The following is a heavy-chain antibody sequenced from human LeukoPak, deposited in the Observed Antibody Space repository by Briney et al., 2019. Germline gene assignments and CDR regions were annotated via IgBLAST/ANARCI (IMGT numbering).Heavy chain of an antibody. CDR1: GYSFTSYW. CDR3: AIDTNNYYAPGSFDY. V-gene: IGHV5-51*01. CDR2: IYPGDSDT. D-gene: IGHD3-10*01. Sequence: GESLKISCKGSGYSFTSYWIGWVRQMPGKGLEWMGIIYPGDSDTRYSPSFQGQVTISADKSISTACLQWSSLKASDTAMYYCAIDTNNYYAPGSFDYWGQGTLVTVSS. J-gene: IGHJ4*02.